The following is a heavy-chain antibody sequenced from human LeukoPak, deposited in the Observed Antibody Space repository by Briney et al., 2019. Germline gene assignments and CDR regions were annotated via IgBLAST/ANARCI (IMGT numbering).Heavy chain of an antibody. CDR1: GGSIGSHY. Sequence: SETLSLTCTVSGGSIGSHYWSWIRQPPGEGLEWIGYIYYSGTPSYNPSLKSRVTISVDTSKNQFSLKLSSVTAADTAVYYCARDYYDSRGEAFDIWGLGTMVTVSS. CDR2: IYYSGTP. D-gene: IGHD3-22*01. CDR3: ARDYYDSRGEAFDI. J-gene: IGHJ3*02. V-gene: IGHV4-59*11.